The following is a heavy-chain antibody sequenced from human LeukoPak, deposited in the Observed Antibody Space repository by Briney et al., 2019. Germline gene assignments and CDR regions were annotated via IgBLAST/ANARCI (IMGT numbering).Heavy chain of an antibody. CDR2: IWFDGIKK. Sequence: GRSLRLSCAASGFTFSNYGMHWVRQVPGKGLEWVAAIWFDGIKKYYADSVKCRLTISRDNSKNTLYLQVNSLRAEDTAVYYCARDLEDSSPFGAFDMWGQGTMVTVSS. V-gene: IGHV3-33*01. J-gene: IGHJ3*02. CDR1: GFTFSNYG. CDR3: ARDLEDSSPFGAFDM. D-gene: IGHD3-22*01.